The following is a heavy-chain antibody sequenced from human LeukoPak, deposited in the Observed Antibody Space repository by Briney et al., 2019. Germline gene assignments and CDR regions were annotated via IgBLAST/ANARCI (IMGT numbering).Heavy chain of an antibody. J-gene: IGHJ4*02. CDR3: ASGGPVTTYDFDY. D-gene: IGHD4-17*01. V-gene: IGHV3-11*06. CDR2: ISRSSSDT. Sequence: KPGGSLRLSCAASGFTFSDYYMSWIRQAPGKGLEWVSYISRSSSDTNYADSVKGRFTISRDNAKNSLYLQMNSLRAEDTAVYYCASGGPVTTYDFDYWGQATLVTVSS. CDR1: GFTFSDYY.